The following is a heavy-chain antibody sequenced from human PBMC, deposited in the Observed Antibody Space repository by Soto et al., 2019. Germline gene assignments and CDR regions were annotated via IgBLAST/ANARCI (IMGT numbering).Heavy chain of an antibody. CDR1: GFTFSVYY. J-gene: IGHJ5*02. V-gene: IGHV3-11*01. CDR3: ARDQQGFDP. CDR2: INSSGSTI. Sequence: QVQLVESGGGLVEPGGSLRLSCAASGFTFSVYYMSWIRPAPGKGLEWVSYINSSGSTIYYADSVKGRLTISRDNANSSLYLQMNSLRAEYTAVYYGARDQQGFDPWGQGTLDTVSS. D-gene: IGHD6-13*01.